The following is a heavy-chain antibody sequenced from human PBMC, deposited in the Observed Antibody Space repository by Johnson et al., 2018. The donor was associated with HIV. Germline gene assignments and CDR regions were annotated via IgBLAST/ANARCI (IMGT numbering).Heavy chain of an antibody. D-gene: IGHD7-27*01. CDR3: APLGDAFDI. Sequence: QVQLVESGGGLVKPGGSLRLSCAASGFTFSDYYMSWIRQTPGKGLEWVAFIRYDGSNKYYADSVKGRFTISRDNAKNTLYLQMNSLRAEDTAVYYCAPLGDAFDIWGQGTMVSVSS. J-gene: IGHJ3*02. V-gene: IGHV3-30*02. CDR2: IRYDGSNK. CDR1: GFTFSDYY.